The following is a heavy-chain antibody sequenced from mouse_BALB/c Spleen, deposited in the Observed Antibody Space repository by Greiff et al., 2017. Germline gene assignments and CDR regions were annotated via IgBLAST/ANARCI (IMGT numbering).Heavy chain of an antibody. D-gene: IGHD2-10*02. Sequence: VQLQQSGAELMKPGASVKISCKATGYTFSSYWIEWVKQRPGHGLEWIGEILPGSGSTNYNEKFKSKATFTADTSSNTAYMQLSSLTSEDSAVYYCARSQYGNYLSWFAYWGQGTLVTVSA. CDR3: ARSQYGNYLSWFAY. CDR1: GYTFSSYW. J-gene: IGHJ3*01. V-gene: IGHV1-9*01. CDR2: ILPGSGST.